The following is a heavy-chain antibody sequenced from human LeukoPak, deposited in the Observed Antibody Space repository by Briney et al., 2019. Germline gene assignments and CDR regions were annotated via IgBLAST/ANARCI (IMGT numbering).Heavy chain of an antibody. CDR3: ARVRGYSSSHYYFDY. Sequence: PGGSLRLSCAASGFTFDDYAMHWVRQVPGKGLEWVSGIIPSGHTTYYADSVRGRFTISRDNSRNTLYLQMNSLRAEDTAVYYCARVRGYSSSHYYFDYWGQGTLVTVSS. V-gene: IGHV3-23*01. CDR2: IIPSGHTT. D-gene: IGHD6-13*01. J-gene: IGHJ4*02. CDR1: GFTFDDYA.